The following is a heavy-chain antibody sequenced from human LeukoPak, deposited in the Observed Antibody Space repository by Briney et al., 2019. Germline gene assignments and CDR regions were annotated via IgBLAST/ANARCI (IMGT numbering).Heavy chain of an antibody. CDR1: GGTFSSYA. CDR3: ARDQGGAARFDC. J-gene: IGHJ4*02. V-gene: IGHV1-69*05. CDR2: IIPIFGPA. D-gene: IGHD3-16*01. Sequence: SVKVSCKASGGTFSSYAISWVRQAPGQGLEWMGRIIPIFGPANYAQKFQGRVTITTDESTSTAYMDLSSLRSEDTAVYYCARDQGGAARFDCWGQGTLVTVSS.